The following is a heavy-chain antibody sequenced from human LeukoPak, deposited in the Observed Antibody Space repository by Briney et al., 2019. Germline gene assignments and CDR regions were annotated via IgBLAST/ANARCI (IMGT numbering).Heavy chain of an antibody. Sequence: SETLSLTCTVSGDSISSYYWSWIRQPPGKGLEWIGYIYYTGSTNYNTSLKSRVTISVDTSKKQFSLKLSSVTAADTAVYYCARAALRVGATSFDYWGQGTLVTVSS. D-gene: IGHD1-26*01. CDR1: GDSISSYY. CDR2: IYYTGST. J-gene: IGHJ4*02. CDR3: ARAALRVGATSFDY. V-gene: IGHV4-59*01.